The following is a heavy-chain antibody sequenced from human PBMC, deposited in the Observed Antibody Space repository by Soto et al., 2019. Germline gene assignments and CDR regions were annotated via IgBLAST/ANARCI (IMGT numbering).Heavy chain of an antibody. CDR1: GGTFSSYA. CDR3: ASPTVTTSKPGFDY. J-gene: IGHJ4*02. V-gene: IGHV1-69*01. CDR2: IIPIFGTA. Sequence: QVQLVQSGVEVKKPGSSVKVSCKASGGTFSSYAISWVRQAPGQGPEWMEGIIPIFGTANYAQKFQGRVTITSDESTSTAYLELSSLRSEDTAVYYCASPTVTTSKPGFDYWGQGTLVTVSS. D-gene: IGHD4-17*01.